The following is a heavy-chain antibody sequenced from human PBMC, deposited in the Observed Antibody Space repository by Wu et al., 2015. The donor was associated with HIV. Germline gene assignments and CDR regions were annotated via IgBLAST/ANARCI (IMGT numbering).Heavy chain of an antibody. Sequence: QVQLVQSGAEVKKPGASVKVSCKASGYSFTNYEINWVRQARGQGPEWMGWMNPNSGQTGYAQKFQGRLTLTRNTSISTAYLDLTSLRFEDTAVYYCSTMVVTTTEVANYWGQGTLVTVSS. V-gene: IGHV1-8*01. CDR3: STMVVTTTEVANY. CDR2: MNPNSGQT. CDR1: GYSFTNYE. J-gene: IGHJ4*02. D-gene: IGHD2-21*02.